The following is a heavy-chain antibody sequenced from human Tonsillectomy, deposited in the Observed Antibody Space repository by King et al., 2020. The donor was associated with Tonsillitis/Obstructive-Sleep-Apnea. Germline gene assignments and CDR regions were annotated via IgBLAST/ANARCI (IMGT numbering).Heavy chain of an antibody. CDR2: ISYDGSNK. Sequence: VQLVESGGGVVQPGRSLRLSCAASGFTFSSYAMHWARQAPGKGLEWVAVISYDGSNKYYADSVKGRFTISRDNSKNTLYLQMNSLRAEDTAVYYCARECFVEWLLINWFDPWGQGTLVTVSS. V-gene: IGHV3-30*01. CDR3: ARECFVEWLLINWFDP. J-gene: IGHJ5*02. CDR1: GFTFSSYA. D-gene: IGHD3-3*01.